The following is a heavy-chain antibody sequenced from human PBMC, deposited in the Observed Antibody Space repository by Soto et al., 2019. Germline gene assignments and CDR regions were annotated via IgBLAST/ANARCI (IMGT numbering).Heavy chain of an antibody. Sequence: SETLSLTCTVSGGSISSYYWSWIRQPPGKGLEWIGYIYYSGSTNYNPSLKSRVTITKDTSKNQVVLTVTNMDPVDTATYYCAHIRGATSPPYVPTFDYWGQGALVTVSS. V-gene: IGHV4-59*01. J-gene: IGHJ4*02. CDR1: GGSISSYY. CDR3: AHIRGATSPPYVPTFDY. D-gene: IGHD3-16*01. CDR2: IYYSGST.